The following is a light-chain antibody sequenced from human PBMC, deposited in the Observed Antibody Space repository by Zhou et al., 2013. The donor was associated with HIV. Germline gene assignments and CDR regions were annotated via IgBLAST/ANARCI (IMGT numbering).Light chain of an antibody. Sequence: DIQMTQSPSTLSASVGDRVTITCRASQSINSWLAWYQQKPGKVPQLLIFDAFNLHTGVSSRFRGGGSGTEFTLTINSLQPEDVAIYYCQQYGDLPITFGQGTRLEIK. CDR1: QSINSW. CDR3: QQYGDLPIT. J-gene: IGKJ5*01. CDR2: DAF. V-gene: IGKV1-5*01.